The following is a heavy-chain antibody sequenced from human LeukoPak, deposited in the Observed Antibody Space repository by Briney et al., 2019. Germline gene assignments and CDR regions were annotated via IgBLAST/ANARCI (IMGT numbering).Heavy chain of an antibody. Sequence: GGSLRLSCAASGFIFSSYRMNWVRRAPGKGLEWVSSISRGSYIYYADSVKGRFTISGDNAKNSLYLQMNSLRAEDTAAYYCARDGGGSGRNYYYGLDVWGQGTTVTVSS. V-gene: IGHV3-21*01. CDR2: ISRGSYI. CDR1: GFIFSSYR. J-gene: IGHJ6*02. CDR3: ARDGGGSGRNYYYGLDV. D-gene: IGHD3-10*01.